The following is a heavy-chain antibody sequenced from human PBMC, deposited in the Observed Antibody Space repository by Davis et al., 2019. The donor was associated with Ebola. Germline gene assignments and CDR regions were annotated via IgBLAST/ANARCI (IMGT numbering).Heavy chain of an antibody. CDR2: ISGIGGNT. CDR1: GFTFSSYA. CDR3: AKDQVRLAPSFN. D-gene: IGHD2/OR15-2a*01. V-gene: IGHV3-23*01. Sequence: GGSLRLSCAASGFTFSSYAMSWVRQAPGKGLEWVSAISGIGGNTYYADSVKGRFTISKDSSKNTLYLQMNSLGAEDTAVYYCAKDQVRLAPSFNWGPGTLVTVSS. J-gene: IGHJ4*02.